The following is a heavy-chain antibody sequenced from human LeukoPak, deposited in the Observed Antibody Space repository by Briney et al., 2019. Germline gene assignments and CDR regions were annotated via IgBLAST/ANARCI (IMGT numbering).Heavy chain of an antibody. V-gene: IGHV3-7*01. CDR3: ARVGLGVGSGRKSSGFDP. CDR1: GFTFSSYW. CDR2: IKEDGGEK. J-gene: IGHJ5*02. Sequence: GGSLRLSCAASGFTFSSYWMSWVRQAPGKGLEWVANIKEDGGEKDYVDSVKGRVTVSRDNAKNSLYLQMNILRAEDTAVYYCARVGLGVGSGRKSSGFDPWGQGTLVIVSS. D-gene: IGHD3-10*01.